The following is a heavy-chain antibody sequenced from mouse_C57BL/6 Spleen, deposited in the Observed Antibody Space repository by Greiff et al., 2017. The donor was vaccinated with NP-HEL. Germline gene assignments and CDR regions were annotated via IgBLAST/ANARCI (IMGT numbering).Heavy chain of an antibody. V-gene: IGHV5-9-1*02. D-gene: IGHD2-5*01. J-gene: IGHJ2*01. Sequence: EVMLVESGEGLVKPGGSLKLSCAASGFTFSSYAMSWVRQTPEKRLEWVAYISSGGDYIYYADTVKGRFTIARDNARNTLYLQMSSLKSEDTAMYYCTRYSTLYYFDYWGQGTTLTVSS. CDR3: TRYSTLYYFDY. CDR2: ISSGGDYI. CDR1: GFTFSSYA.